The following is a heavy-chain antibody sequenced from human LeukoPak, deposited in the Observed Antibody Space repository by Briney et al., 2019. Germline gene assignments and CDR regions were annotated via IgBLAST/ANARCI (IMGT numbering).Heavy chain of an antibody. CDR1: GFTFSSYD. D-gene: IGHD3-9*01. CDR3: ARPDILTGSYFDY. J-gene: IGHJ4*02. CDR2: IRYDGSNK. Sequence: QSGGSLRLSCAASGFTFSSYDMHWVRQAPGKGLEWVAFIRYDGSNKYYADSVKGRFTISRDNSKNTLYLQMNSLRAEDTAVYYCARPDILTGSYFDYWGQGTLVTVSS. V-gene: IGHV3-30*02.